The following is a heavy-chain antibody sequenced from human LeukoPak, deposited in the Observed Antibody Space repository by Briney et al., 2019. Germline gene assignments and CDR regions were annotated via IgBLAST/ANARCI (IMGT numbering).Heavy chain of an antibody. V-gene: IGHV1-2*02. CDR2: INPNSGGT. CDR3: AREYDILTGLDY. J-gene: IGHJ4*02. Sequence: ASVKVSCKASGYTFTGYHMHWVRQAPGQGLEWMGWINPNSGGTNYAQKFQGRVTMTRDTSTSTAYMELRSLRSDDTAVYYCAREYDILTGLDYWGQGTLVTVSS. CDR1: GYTFTGYH. D-gene: IGHD3-9*01.